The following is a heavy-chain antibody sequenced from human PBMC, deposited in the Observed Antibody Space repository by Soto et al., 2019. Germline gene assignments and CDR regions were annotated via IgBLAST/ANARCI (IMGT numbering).Heavy chain of an antibody. J-gene: IGHJ5*01. CDR3: VRDQKYFRVNGNWFDS. CDR2: VSGDNGAS. D-gene: IGHD2-2*01. V-gene: IGHV1-18*04. CDR1: GYTSVDFG. Sequence: ASVKVSCKASGYTSVDFGISWVRQAPGQGLEWMGWVSGDNGASNPAPKVQGRITMTLDTSTGVSYMALRSLRSDDTAIYYCVRDQKYFRVNGNWFDSWCQGTLVTVSS.